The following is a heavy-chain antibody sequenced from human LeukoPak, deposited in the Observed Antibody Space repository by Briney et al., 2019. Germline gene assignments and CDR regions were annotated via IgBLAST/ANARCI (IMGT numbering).Heavy chain of an antibody. CDR1: GFSLSTSGMC. CDR3: AHSPLGGSSWSRHYFDY. J-gene: IGHJ4*02. CDR2: IDWDDDK. V-gene: IGHV2-70*12. D-gene: IGHD6-13*01. Sequence: SGPALVKPTQTLTLTCTFSGFSLSTSGMCVSWIRQPPGKALEWLARIDWDDDKYYSTSLKTRLTISKDTSKNQVVLTMTNMDPVDTATYYCAHSPLGGSSWSRHYFDYWGQGTLVTVSS.